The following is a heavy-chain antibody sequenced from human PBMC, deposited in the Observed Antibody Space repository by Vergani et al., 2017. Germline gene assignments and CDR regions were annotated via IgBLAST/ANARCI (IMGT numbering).Heavy chain of an antibody. V-gene: IGHV3-23*01. Sequence: EVQLLESGGGLVQPGGSLRLSCAASGFTFSSYAMSWVRQAPGKGLEWVSAISGSGCSTYYADSVKGRFTISRDKSKNTLYLQMNSLRAEDTAVYYCAKDWKTAMVPDGFDYWGQGTLVTVSS. D-gene: IGHD5-18*01. CDR3: AKDWKTAMVPDGFDY. CDR2: ISGSGCST. CDR1: GFTFSSYA. J-gene: IGHJ4*02.